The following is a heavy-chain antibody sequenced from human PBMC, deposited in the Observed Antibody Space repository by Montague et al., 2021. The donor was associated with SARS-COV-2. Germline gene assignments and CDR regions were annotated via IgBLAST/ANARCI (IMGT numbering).Heavy chain of an antibody. CDR3: ARGDGHYYGSGTYPYY. V-gene: IGHV4-34*01. CDR1: GGSFSGYY. Sequence: SETLSLTCVVYGGSFSGYYWSWIRQPPGKGLEWIGEINHSGSTNYNPYLKSRVTMSVDTSKNQFSLKLSSVTAADTAVYYCARGDGHYYGSGTYPYYWGQGTLVTVSS. D-gene: IGHD3-10*01. J-gene: IGHJ4*02. CDR2: INHSGST.